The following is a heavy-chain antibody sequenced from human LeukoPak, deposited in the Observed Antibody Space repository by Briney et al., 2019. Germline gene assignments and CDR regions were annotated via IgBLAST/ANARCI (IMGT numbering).Heavy chain of an antibody. V-gene: IGHV4-39*01. CDR1: GASISSSNGYF. J-gene: IGHJ4*02. D-gene: IGHD3/OR15-3a*01. Sequence: SETLSLTCTVSGASISSSNGYFWAWIRQPPGKGPDWIGIIDYRGTAFYNPSLESRVTISVETSNNFFSLKVRSVTAADTAQYYCARQAGAGTRWDYFDYWGQGIQVTVSS. CDR3: ARQAGAGTRWDYFDY. CDR2: IDYRGTA.